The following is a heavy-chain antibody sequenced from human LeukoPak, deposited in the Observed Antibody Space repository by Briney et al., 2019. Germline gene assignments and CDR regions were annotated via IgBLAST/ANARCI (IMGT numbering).Heavy chain of an antibody. V-gene: IGHV3-66*01. CDR3: ARDRTYCGVNCFLCGMDG. J-gene: IGHJ6*02. D-gene: IGHD2-21*02. CDR2: IKSDGRT. Sequence: GGSLRLSCAASGFTVSDNYMTWVRRAPGKGLEWVSLIKSDGRTYFADSVEGRFTISRNNSKNTFYLQMTSLRAVDTAVYYCARDRTYCGVNCFLCGMDGWGQGCTVIVSS. CDR1: GFTVSDNY.